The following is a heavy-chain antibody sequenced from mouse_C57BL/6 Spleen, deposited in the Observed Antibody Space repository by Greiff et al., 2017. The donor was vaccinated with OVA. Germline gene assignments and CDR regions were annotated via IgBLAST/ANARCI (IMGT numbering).Heavy chain of an antibody. V-gene: IGHV7-3*01. CDR1: GFTFTDYY. Sequence: EVKLVESGGGLVQPGGSLSLSCAASGFTFTDYYMSWVRQPPGKALEWLGFIRNKANGYTTEYSASVKGRFTISRDNSQSILYLQMNALRAEDSATYYCASSTTVVADYWGQGTTLTVSS. D-gene: IGHD1-1*01. J-gene: IGHJ2*01. CDR3: ASSTTVVADY. CDR2: IRNKANGYTT.